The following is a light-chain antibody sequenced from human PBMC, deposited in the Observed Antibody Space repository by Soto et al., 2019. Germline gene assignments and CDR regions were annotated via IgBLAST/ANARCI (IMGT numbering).Light chain of an antibody. CDR2: EVS. J-gene: IGLJ1*01. CDR1: SSDVGGYNH. CDR3: SSYTGGNPSYV. V-gene: IGLV2-14*01. Sequence: QSALTQPASVSGSPGQSITISCTGTSSDVGGYNHVAWYQQYPGKAPKLIIFEVSDRPSGISNRFSGSKSANTASLSISGLQAEDEADYYCSSYTGGNPSYVFGTGTKVTVL.